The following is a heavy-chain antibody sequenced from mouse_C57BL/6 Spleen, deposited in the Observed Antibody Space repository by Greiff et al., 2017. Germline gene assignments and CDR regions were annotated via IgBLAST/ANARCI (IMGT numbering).Heavy chain of an antibody. J-gene: IGHJ2*01. CDR3: ARVGDYDDGRYFDY. D-gene: IGHD2-4*01. CDR1: GYAFSSYW. Sequence: VQLKQSGAELVKPGASVKISCKASGYAFSSYWMNWVKQRPGKGLEWIGQIYPGDGDTNYNGKFKGKATLTADKSSSTAYMQLSSLTSEDSAVYFCARVGDYDDGRYFDYWGQGTTLTVSS. CDR2: IYPGDGDT. V-gene: IGHV1-80*01.